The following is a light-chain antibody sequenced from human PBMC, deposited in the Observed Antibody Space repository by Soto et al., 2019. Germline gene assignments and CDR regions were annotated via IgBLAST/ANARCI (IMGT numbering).Light chain of an antibody. J-gene: IGKJ4*01. CDR1: QSVDKNY. V-gene: IGKV3-20*01. Sequence: EIVLTQSPGTRSLSPGEGATLSCRASQSVDKNYLAWYKQKPGQAPRLLIYDVSSRATGIPYRFSGSGSETDFTLTISRLEPEDFAVYYCQQYVHEPLTFGGGTKVEIK. CDR2: DVS. CDR3: QQYVHEPLT.